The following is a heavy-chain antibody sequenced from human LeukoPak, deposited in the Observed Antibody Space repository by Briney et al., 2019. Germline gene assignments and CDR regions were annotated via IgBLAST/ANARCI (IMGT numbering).Heavy chain of an antibody. V-gene: IGHV3-13*01. CDR2: IGTAGDT. CDR1: GFTFSSYD. Sequence: GGSLRLSCAASGFTFSSYDMHWVRQVTGKGLEWVSGIGTAGDTYHLDSVKGRFTISRDNSKNTLYLQMNSLRAEDTAVYYCARWGGFPGADYDFWSGYYNNWFDPWGQGTLVTVSS. D-gene: IGHD3-3*01. J-gene: IGHJ5*02. CDR3: ARWGGFPGADYDFWSGYYNNWFDP.